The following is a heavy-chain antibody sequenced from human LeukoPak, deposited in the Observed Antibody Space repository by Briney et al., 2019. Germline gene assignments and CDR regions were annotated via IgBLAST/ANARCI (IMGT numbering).Heavy chain of an antibody. CDR2: INPNNGGT. D-gene: IGHD3-22*01. Sequence: ASVTVSCTASGYTFTGHYLHWVRQAPGQGLEWMGRINPNNGGTNYAQRFQGRVTMTRDMSMSTAYMELSRLRSVDTAVYYCAGEDNSSGYRPFDIWGQGTMVTVPS. CDR1: GYTFTGHY. V-gene: IGHV1-2*06. J-gene: IGHJ3*02. CDR3: AGEDNSSGYRPFDI.